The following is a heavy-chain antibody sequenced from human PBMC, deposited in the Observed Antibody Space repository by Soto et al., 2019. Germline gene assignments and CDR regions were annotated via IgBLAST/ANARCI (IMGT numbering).Heavy chain of an antibody. V-gene: IGHV4-39*01. CDR3: ARRVAIRYCTNGVCLYDY. Sequence: PSETLSLTCTVSGGSISSSSYYWGWIRQPPGKGLEWIGSIYYSGSTYYNPSLKSRVTISVDTSKNQFSLKLSSVTAADTAVYYCARRVAIRYCTNGVCLYDYWGQGTLVTVS. CDR2: IYYSGST. J-gene: IGHJ4*02. CDR1: GGSISSSSYY. D-gene: IGHD2-8*01.